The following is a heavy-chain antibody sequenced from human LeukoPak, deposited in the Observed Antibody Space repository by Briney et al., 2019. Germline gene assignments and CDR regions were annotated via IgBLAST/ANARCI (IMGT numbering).Heavy chain of an antibody. V-gene: IGHV4-39*01. D-gene: IGHD3-22*01. CDR3: ARAYYYASSAFDI. J-gene: IGHJ3*02. CDR1: GGSISSYY. CDR2: IYYGGST. Sequence: PSETLSPTCTVSGGSISSYYWDCIRQPPGKGLECIGSIYYGGSTYYNPSLKSRVIISVDTSKNQFSLKLSSVTAADTAVYYCARAYYYASSAFDIWGQGTMVTVSS.